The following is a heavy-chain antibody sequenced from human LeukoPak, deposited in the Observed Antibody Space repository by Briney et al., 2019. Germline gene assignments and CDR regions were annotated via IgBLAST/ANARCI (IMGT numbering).Heavy chain of an antibody. D-gene: IGHD3/OR15-3a*01. J-gene: IGHJ4*02. Sequence: SETLSLTCAVYGGSFSGYYWSWIRQPPGKGLEWIGEINHSGSTNYNPSLKSRVTISVDTSKNQFSLKLSSVTAADTAVYYCARMGLKNYWGQGTLVTVSS. CDR2: INHSGST. CDR1: GGSFSGYY. V-gene: IGHV4-34*01. CDR3: ARMGLKNY.